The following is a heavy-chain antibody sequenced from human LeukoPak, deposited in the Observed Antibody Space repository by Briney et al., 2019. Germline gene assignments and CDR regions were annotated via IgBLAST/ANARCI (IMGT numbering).Heavy chain of an antibody. CDR1: GGSISSYY. V-gene: IGHV4-59*01. J-gene: IGHJ4*02. CDR3: ARGSRELYYFDY. D-gene: IGHD1-7*01. Sequence: SETLSLTCTVSGGSISSYYWSWVRQPPGKGLEWIGYIYYSGSTKYNPSLKSRVTISVDASKHQFSLKLNSVTAADTAVYYCARGSRELYYFDYWGQGTLVTVSS. CDR2: IYYSGST.